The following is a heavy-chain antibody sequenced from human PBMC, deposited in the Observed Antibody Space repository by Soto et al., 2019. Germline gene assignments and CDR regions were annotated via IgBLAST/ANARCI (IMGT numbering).Heavy chain of an antibody. CDR3: ATVGYCSSTSCQTRYYYYGMDV. J-gene: IGHJ6*02. Sequence: GGSLRLSCAASGFTFSDYSMNWVRQAPGKGLEWVSYISRSGSDIYYADSVKGRFTISRDNARNSLFLQMNSLRAEDTAVYYCATVGYCSSTSCQTRYYYYGMDVWGQGTTVTVSS. D-gene: IGHD2-2*03. CDR1: GFTFSDYS. CDR2: ISRSGSDI. V-gene: IGHV3-11*01.